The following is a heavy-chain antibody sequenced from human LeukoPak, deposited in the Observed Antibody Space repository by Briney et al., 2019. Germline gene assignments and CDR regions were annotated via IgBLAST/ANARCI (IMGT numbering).Heavy chain of an antibody. D-gene: IGHD3-10*01. CDR3: ARGRPYYYGSGSYYTNWFDP. V-gene: IGHV1-8*03. J-gene: IGHJ5*02. CDR2: MNPNSGNT. CDR1: GYTFTSYD. Sequence: ASVKVSCKASGYTFTSYDFNWVRQATGQGLEWMGWMNPNSGNTGYAQKFQGRVTITRNTSISTAYMELSSLRSEDTAVYYCARGRPYYYGSGSYYTNWFDPWGQGTLVTVSS.